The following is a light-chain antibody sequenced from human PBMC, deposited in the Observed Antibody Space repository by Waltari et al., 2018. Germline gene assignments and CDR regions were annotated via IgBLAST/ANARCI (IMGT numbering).Light chain of an antibody. CDR1: KLGDKY. Sequence: SYELTQPPSVSVSPGQTASITCSGDKLGDKYACWYQQKPGQSPGRVIYQVSKRPSGIPERFSGSNSGNTATLTISGTQAMDEADYYCQAWDSSIVVFGGGTKLTVL. CDR3: QAWDSSIVV. J-gene: IGLJ2*01. CDR2: QVS. V-gene: IGLV3-1*01.